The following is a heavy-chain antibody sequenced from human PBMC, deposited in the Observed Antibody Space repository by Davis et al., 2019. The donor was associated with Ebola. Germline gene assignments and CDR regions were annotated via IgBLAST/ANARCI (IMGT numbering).Heavy chain of an antibody. D-gene: IGHD2-15*01. V-gene: IGHV3-30*04. Sequence: PGGSLRLSCAASGFTFSSYAMHWVRQAPGKGLEWVAVISYDGSNKYYADSVKGRFTISRDNSKNTLYLQMNSLRAEDTAVYYCARGGYCSGGSCYGPLPQGLWGQGTLVTVSS. CDR2: ISYDGSNK. CDR1: GFTFSSYA. CDR3: ARGGYCSGGSCYGPLPQGL. J-gene: IGHJ4*02.